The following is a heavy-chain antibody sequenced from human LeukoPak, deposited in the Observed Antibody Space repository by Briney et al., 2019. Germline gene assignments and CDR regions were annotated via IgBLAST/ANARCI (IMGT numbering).Heavy chain of an antibody. CDR2: IRYDGSNK. Sequence: GGSLGLSCAASGFTFSSYGMHWVRQAPGKGLEWVAFIRYDGSNKYYADSVKGRFTISRDNSKNMLYLQMNSLRAEDTAVYYCAKAPAGIAVAGTDYWGQGTLVTVSS. CDR3: AKAPAGIAVAGTDY. V-gene: IGHV3-30*02. CDR1: GFTFSSYG. D-gene: IGHD6-19*01. J-gene: IGHJ4*02.